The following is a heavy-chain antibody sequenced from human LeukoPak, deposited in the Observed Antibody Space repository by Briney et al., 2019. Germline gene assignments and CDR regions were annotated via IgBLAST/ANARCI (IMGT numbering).Heavy chain of an antibody. CDR1: GYTFTGYY. CDR3: ARLKGDTSVFDY. J-gene: IGHJ4*02. D-gene: IGHD3-16*01. Sequence: ASVKVSCKASGYTFTGYYMHWVRQAPGQGLEWMGWINPNSGGTNYAQKFQGRVTMTRDTSISTAYMELSRLRSDDTAVYYCARLKGDTSVFDYWGQGTLVTVSS. V-gene: IGHV1-2*02. CDR2: INPNSGGT.